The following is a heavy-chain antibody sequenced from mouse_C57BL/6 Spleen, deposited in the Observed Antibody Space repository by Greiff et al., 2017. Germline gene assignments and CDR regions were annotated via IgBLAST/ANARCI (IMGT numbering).Heavy chain of an antibody. CDR3: ASYGNYGTFDY. Sequence: DVKLQESGPGLVKPSQSLSLTCSVTGYSITSGYYWNWIRQFPGNKLEWMGYISYDGSNNYNPSLKNRISITRDTSKNQFFLKLNSVTTEDTATYYCASYGNYGTFDYWGQGTTLTVSS. V-gene: IGHV3-6*01. CDR2: ISYDGSN. D-gene: IGHD2-1*01. J-gene: IGHJ2*01. CDR1: GYSITSGYY.